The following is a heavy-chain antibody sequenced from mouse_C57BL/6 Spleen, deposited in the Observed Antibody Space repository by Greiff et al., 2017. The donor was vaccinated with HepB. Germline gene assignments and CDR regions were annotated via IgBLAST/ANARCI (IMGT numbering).Heavy chain of an antibody. CDR2: IYPGDGDT. Sequence: VQLQQSGAELVKPGASVKISCKASGYAFSSYWMNWVKQRPGKGLEWIGQIYPGDGDTNYNGKFKGKATLTADKSSSTAYMQLSSLASEDSAVYFCARSGLRGGFAYWGQGTLVTVSA. J-gene: IGHJ3*01. CDR3: ARSGLRGGFAY. V-gene: IGHV1-80*01. D-gene: IGHD1-1*01. CDR1: GYAFSSYW.